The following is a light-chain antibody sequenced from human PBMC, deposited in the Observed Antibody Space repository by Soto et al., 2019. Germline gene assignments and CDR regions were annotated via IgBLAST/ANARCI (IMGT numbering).Light chain of an antibody. Sequence: EIVMTQSPATLSVSPGERATLSCRASQSVSSHLAWYQQKPGQAPRIPIYGASTRATGIPARFSGSGAGTDFTLAISSLEPEDFAVYYCQQRSNWPITFGQGTRLEI. CDR3: QQRSNWPIT. J-gene: IGKJ5*01. CDR1: QSVSSH. CDR2: GAS. V-gene: IGKV3-11*01.